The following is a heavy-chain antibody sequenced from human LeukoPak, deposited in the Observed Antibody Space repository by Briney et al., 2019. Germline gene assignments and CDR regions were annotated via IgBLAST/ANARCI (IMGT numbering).Heavy chain of an antibody. CDR1: GFTFSSYG. V-gene: IGHV3-30*18. CDR2: ISYDGSNK. CDR3: AKLYAGGSGSYYLDAFDI. Sequence: PGGSLRLSCAASGFTFSSYGMHWVRQAPGKGLGWVAIISYDGSNKYYADSVKGRFTISRDNSKNTLYLQMNSPRAEDTAVHYCAKLYAGGSGSYYLDAFDIWGQGTMVTVSS. J-gene: IGHJ3*02. D-gene: IGHD3-10*01.